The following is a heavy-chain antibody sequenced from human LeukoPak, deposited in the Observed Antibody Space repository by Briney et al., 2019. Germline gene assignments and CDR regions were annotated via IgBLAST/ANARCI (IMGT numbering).Heavy chain of an antibody. D-gene: IGHD6-13*01. CDR3: AINGGSSGGGSWYWFDT. CDR1: GGSFSGYY. Sequence: SETLSLTCAVYGGSFSGYYWSWIRQPPGKGLEWIGEINHSGSTNYNPSLKSRVTISVDTSKNQFSLKLSSVTAADTAVYYCAINGGSSGGGSWYWFDTWGQGTLVTVSS. V-gene: IGHV4-34*01. J-gene: IGHJ5*02. CDR2: INHSGST.